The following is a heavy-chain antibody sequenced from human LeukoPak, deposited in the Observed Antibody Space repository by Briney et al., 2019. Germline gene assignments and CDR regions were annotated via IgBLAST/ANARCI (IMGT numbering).Heavy chain of an antibody. D-gene: IGHD5-18*01. CDR1: GFTFSSYG. CDR3: ARDGDTAMVLNGMDV. CDR2: IWYDGSNK. J-gene: IGHJ6*02. V-gene: IGHV3-33*01. Sequence: GGSLRLSCAASGFTFSSYGMHWVRQAPGKGLEWVAVIWYDGSNKYYADSVKGRFTISRDNSKYTLYLQMNSLRAEDTAVYYCARDGDTAMVLNGMDVWGQGTTVTVSS.